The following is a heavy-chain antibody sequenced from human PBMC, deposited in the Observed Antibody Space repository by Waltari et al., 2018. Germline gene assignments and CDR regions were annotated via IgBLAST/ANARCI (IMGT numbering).Heavy chain of an antibody. CDR1: GVTFDNYG. J-gene: IGHJ4*02. CDR3: TKAMGERAAFEH. CDR2: IDWEGGVT. Sequence: EVHLVESGGVVVQPGGSLRLTWTSSGVTFDNYGMHWVRQARGKGLEWFSSIDWEGGVTYYLDSVKARFTISRDNSKHSLYLHMNSLRVEDTALYYCTKAMGERAAFEHWGQGTLVTVSS. D-gene: IGHD3-16*01. V-gene: IGHV3-43D*04.